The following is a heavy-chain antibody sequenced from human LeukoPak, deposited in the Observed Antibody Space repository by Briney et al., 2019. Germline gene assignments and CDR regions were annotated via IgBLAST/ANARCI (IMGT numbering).Heavy chain of an antibody. Sequence: GRSLRLSCAASGFTFSSYGMHWVRQAPGKGLEWVAVIWYDGGNKYYADSVKGRFTISRDNSKNTLYLQMNSLRAEDTAVYYCARDGIAVAVPFDYWGQGTLVTVSS. D-gene: IGHD6-19*01. V-gene: IGHV3-33*01. CDR1: GFTFSSYG. CDR2: IWYDGGNK. J-gene: IGHJ4*02. CDR3: ARDGIAVAVPFDY.